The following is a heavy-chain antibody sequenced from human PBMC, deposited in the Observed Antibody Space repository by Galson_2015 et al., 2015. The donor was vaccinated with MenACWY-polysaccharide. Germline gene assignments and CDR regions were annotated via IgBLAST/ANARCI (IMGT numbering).Heavy chain of an antibody. V-gene: IGHV1-8*01. J-gene: IGHJ4*02. Sequence: SVKDSCKASGYTFTNYDINWVRQASGQGLEWMAWMNPTSGNSGYAQKFHGRVTLTKDTSINTAYSELSSLRSEDTAMYYCARTFGDFDYWGQGTLVTVSS. CDR1: GYTFTNYD. CDR3: ARTFGDFDY. CDR2: MNPTSGNS. D-gene: IGHD3-10*01.